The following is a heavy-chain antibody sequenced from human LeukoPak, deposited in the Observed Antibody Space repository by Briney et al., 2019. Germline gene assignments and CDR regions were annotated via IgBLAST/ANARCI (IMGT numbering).Heavy chain of an antibody. CDR1: GFTFSSFW. Sequence: GGSLRLSCAASGFTFSSFWMHWVRQVPGKGPVWVSLINADGTNTTYADSVKGRFTISRDNVKNTLCLQMNSLRAHDTGIYYCVYSGYDWTYYFDWWGQGTLVTVSS. CDR2: INADGTNT. V-gene: IGHV3-74*03. J-gene: IGHJ4*02. CDR3: VYSGYDWTYYFDW. D-gene: IGHD5-12*01.